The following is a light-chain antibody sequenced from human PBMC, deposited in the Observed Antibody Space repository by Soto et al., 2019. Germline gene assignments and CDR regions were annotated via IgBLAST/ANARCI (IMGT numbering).Light chain of an antibody. Sequence: DIQMTQSPSSLSASVGDRVTITCQASQEISNFLNWYQQKPGKAPKLLIYDASNLETGVPSRFSGSRCGTDFTFTISSLQPEDIATYYCQQYINVPPTFGGGTKVEIK. V-gene: IGKV1-33*01. J-gene: IGKJ4*01. CDR2: DAS. CDR1: QEISNF. CDR3: QQYINVPPT.